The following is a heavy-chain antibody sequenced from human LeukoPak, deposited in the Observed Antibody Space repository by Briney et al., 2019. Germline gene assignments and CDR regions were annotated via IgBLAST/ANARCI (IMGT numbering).Heavy chain of an antibody. V-gene: IGHV4-4*07. J-gene: IGHJ4*02. Sequence: SETLSLTCAVYGGSFSGYYWSWIRQPAGKGLEWIGRIYTSGSTNYNPSLKSRVTISVDTSKNQFSLKLSSVTAADTAVYYCAREQTPKQWLVRWGQGTLVTVSS. CDR1: GGSFSGYY. CDR3: AREQTPKQWLVR. CDR2: IYTSGST. D-gene: IGHD6-19*01.